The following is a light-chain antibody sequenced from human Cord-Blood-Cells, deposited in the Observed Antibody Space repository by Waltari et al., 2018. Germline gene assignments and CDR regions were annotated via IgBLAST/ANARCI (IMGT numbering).Light chain of an antibody. Sequence: QSVLTQPPSVSGAPGQRVPISCTGSSSNTGAGYDVHRYQQLPGTAPKLLIYGNSNRPSGVPDRFSGSKSGTSASLAITGLQAEDEADYYCQSYDSSLSGWVFGGGTKLTVL. J-gene: IGLJ3*02. CDR3: QSYDSSLSGWV. V-gene: IGLV1-40*01. CDR1: SSNTGAGYD. CDR2: GNS.